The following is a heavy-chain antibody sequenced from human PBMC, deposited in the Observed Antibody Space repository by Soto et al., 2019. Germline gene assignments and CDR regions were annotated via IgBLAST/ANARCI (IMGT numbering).Heavy chain of an antibody. D-gene: IGHD6-13*01. CDR3: ARGSTGYSSSWYRY. CDR1: GGSISSYY. J-gene: IGHJ4*02. V-gene: IGHV4-59*08. Sequence: QVQLQESGPGLVKPSETLSLTCTVSGGSISSYYWSWIRQPPGKGLEWIGYIYYSGSTNYNPSLKIRVTXXVXTXMNQFSLKLSSVTAADTAVYYCARGSTGYSSSWYRYWGQGTLVTVSS. CDR2: IYYSGST.